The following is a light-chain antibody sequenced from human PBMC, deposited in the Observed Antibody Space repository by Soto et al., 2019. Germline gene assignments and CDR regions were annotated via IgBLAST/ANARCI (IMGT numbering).Light chain of an antibody. CDR3: QSYDSSLSGYV. V-gene: IGLV2-14*02. CDR1: GSDVGSYNL. J-gene: IGLJ1*01. CDR2: EGS. Sequence: QSALTQPASVSGSPGQSITISCTGTGSDVGSYNLVSWYQQHPGKAPKLMIYEGSKRPSGVPDRFSGSKSGTSASLAIAGLQAEDEADYYCQSYDSSLSGYVFGTGTKVTVL.